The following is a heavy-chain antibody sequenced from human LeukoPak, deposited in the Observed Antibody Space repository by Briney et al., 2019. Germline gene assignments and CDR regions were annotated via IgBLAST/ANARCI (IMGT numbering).Heavy chain of an antibody. V-gene: IGHV1-46*01. Sequence: ASVTVSCTASGYTFTSYYMHWVRQAPGQGLEWMGIINPGGGSTSYAQKFQGRVTMTRDMSTSTDYMELSSLRSEDTAVYYCARDNSVGDTAWWFDPWGQGTLVTVSS. D-gene: IGHD1-26*01. CDR1: GYTFTSYY. CDR2: INPGGGST. J-gene: IGHJ5*02. CDR3: ARDNSVGDTAWWFDP.